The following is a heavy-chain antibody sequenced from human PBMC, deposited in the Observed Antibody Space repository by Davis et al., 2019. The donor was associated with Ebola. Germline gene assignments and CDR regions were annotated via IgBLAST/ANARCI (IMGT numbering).Heavy chain of an antibody. V-gene: IGHV1-2*02. Sequence: ASVKVSCKASVYTFTTYDINWVRQAPGQGLEWMGWMNPNSGGTNYAQKFQGRVTMTRDTSISTAYMELSRLRSEDTAVYYCATGLNYWGQGTLVTVSS. CDR2: MNPNSGGT. CDR3: ATGLNY. J-gene: IGHJ4*02. CDR1: VYTFTTYD.